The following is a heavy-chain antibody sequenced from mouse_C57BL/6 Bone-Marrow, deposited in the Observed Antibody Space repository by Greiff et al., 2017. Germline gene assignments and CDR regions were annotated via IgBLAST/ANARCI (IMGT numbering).Heavy chain of an antibody. Sequence: QVQLQQPGAELVKPGASVKMSCKASGYTFTSYWITWVKQRPGQGLEWIGDLYPGSGSTHYNEQFKSKATLTVDTSSSTAYMQLSSLTSEDAAVYDCARSHNYDAMDYWCQGNSVTVTS. CDR3: ARSHNYDAMDY. V-gene: IGHV1-55*01. CDR2: LYPGSGST. J-gene: IGHJ4*01. CDR1: GYTFTSYW.